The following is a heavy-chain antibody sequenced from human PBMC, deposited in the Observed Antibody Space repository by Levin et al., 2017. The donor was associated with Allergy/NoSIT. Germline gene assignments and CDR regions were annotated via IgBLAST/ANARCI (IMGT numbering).Heavy chain of an antibody. CDR2: IYPGDSDT. CDR3: ARRGYDYVSGSYRMGDY. V-gene: IGHV5-51*01. Sequence: GESLKISCKGSGYSFTSYWIGWVRQMPGKGLEWMGIIYPGDSDTRYSPSFQGQVTISADKSISTAYLQWSSLKASDTAMYYCARRGYDYVSGSYRMGDYWGQGTLVTVSS. J-gene: IGHJ4*02. D-gene: IGHD3-16*02. CDR1: GYSFTSYW.